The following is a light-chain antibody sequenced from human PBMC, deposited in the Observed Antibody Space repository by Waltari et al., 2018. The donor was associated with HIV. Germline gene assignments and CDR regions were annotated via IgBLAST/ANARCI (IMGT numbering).Light chain of an antibody. CDR1: RAHSAFA. Sequence: QPVVTQGPAASASLASSVKLTCTLSRAHSAFAIPCLPQQPGKGPRYLMPIYTDGSHFRGDGIPARFSGSGSGSARFLTISALQPDDEGVYYCQTWGSGVKVFGGG. J-gene: IGLJ2*01. CDR2: IYTDGSH. V-gene: IGLV4-69*01. CDR3: QTWGSGVKV.